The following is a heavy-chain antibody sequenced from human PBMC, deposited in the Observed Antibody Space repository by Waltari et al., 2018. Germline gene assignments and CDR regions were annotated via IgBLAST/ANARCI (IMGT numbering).Heavy chain of an antibody. J-gene: IGHJ4*02. Sequence: QVQLVQSGAEVTKPGASVKVSCKPSGYTFTDYHIHWVRQAPGQGLEWMGWINPKSGGTDYEQTFQGWVTMTRDTSTSTVYMELSSLKSDDTAMYYCARRSCTGECYAPYVYWGQGSLVTVSS. CDR2: INPKSGGT. D-gene: IGHD2-8*02. V-gene: IGHV1-2*04. CDR3: ARRSCTGECYAPYVY. CDR1: GYTFTDYH.